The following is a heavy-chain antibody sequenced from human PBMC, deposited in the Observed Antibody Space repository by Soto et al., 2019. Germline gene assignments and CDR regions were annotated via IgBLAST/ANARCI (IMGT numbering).Heavy chain of an antibody. CDR3: ARVLSSSWSRGPYWFDP. CDR2: IIPIFGTA. D-gene: IGHD6-13*01. J-gene: IGHJ5*02. CDR1: GGTFSSYA. Sequence: VASVKVSCKASGGTFSSYAISWVRQAPGQGLEWMGGIIPIFGTANYAQKFQGRVTITADESTSTAYMELSSLRSEDTAVYYCARVLSSSWSRGPYWFDPWGQGTLVTVSS. V-gene: IGHV1-69*13.